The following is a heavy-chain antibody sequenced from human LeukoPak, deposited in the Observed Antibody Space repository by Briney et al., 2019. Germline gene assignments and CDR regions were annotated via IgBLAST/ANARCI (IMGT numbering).Heavy chain of an antibody. D-gene: IGHD5-12*01. J-gene: IGHJ3*02. Sequence: PGGSLRLSCAASGFTFSDYYMSWIRQAPGKGLEWVSYISSSSSYRNYADSVKGRFTISRDNAKNSLYLQMNSLRAEDTAVYYCARDFAGYSGYEPNPGDIWGQGTMVTVSS. CDR1: GFTFSDYY. CDR3: ARDFAGYSGYEPNPGDI. V-gene: IGHV3-11*05. CDR2: ISSSSSYR.